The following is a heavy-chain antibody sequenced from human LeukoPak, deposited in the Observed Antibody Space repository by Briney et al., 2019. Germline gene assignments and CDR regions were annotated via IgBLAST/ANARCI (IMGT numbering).Heavy chain of an antibody. Sequence: GGSLRLSCAASGFTFSSYSMNWVRQAPGKGLEWVSSISSSSSYIYYADSVKGRFTISRDNAKNSLYLQMNSLRAEDTAVYYCARSPSYYDILTGYYSVNWFDPWGQGTLVTVSS. V-gene: IGHV3-21*01. CDR1: GFTFSSYS. J-gene: IGHJ5*02. CDR3: ARSPSYYDILTGYYSVNWFDP. D-gene: IGHD3-9*01. CDR2: ISSSSSYI.